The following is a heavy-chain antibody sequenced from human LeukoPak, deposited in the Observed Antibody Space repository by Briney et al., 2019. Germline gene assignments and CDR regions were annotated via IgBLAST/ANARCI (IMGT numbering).Heavy chain of an antibody. J-gene: IGHJ4*02. Sequence: GGSLRLSCAASGFTFSSYWMHWVRQAPGKGLEWVSRINSDGSSTSYADSVKGRFTISRDNAKNTLYLQMNSLRAEDTAVYYCARSVTGTLWFDYWGQGTLVTVSS. CDR1: GFTFSSYW. CDR3: ARSVTGTLWFDY. V-gene: IGHV3-74*01. CDR2: INSDGSST. D-gene: IGHD1-20*01.